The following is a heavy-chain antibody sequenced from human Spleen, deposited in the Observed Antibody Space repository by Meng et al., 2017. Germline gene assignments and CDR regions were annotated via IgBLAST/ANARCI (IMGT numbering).Heavy chain of an antibody. J-gene: IGHJ4*02. CDR1: GDSISSSDSY. D-gene: IGHD3-3*01. Sequence: QPQLQESGPGRVKPSATLSLLCIFSGDSISSSDSYWGWIRHSPGKGLEWIGSIGHSGFTYYTPSLKSRITISVDRSRNQFSLKLSSVTAADTAVYYCARGPHYYSWSGIDYWGQGALVTVSS. CDR3: ARGPHYYSWSGIDY. CDR2: IGHSGFT. V-gene: IGHV4-39*07.